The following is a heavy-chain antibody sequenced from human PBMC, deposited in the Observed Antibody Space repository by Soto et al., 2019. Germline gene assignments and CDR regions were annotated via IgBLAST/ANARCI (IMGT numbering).Heavy chain of an antibody. CDR1: GDTFTTYD. D-gene: IGHD3-10*01. J-gene: IGHJ4*02. Sequence: ASVKVSCKASGDTFTTYDINWVRQATGHGLEWMGWINPNSGNIGYAQRFQGRVTMTRDTAIRTAYMEVSSLRSDDTAVYYCARGRASGSYYPLDYWGQGTLVTVSS. CDR2: INPNSGNI. CDR3: ARGRASGSYYPLDY. V-gene: IGHV1-8*01.